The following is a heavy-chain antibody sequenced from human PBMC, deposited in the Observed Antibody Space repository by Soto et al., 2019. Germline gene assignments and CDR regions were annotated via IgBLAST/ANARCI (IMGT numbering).Heavy chain of an antibody. Sequence: GGSLRLSCAASGFTFSSYSMNWVRQAPGKGLEWVSYISSSSTIYYADSVKGRFTISRGNAKNSLYLQMNSLRAEDTAVYYCARVGTVFWFDPWGQGTLVTVSS. CDR3: ARVGTVFWFDP. CDR1: GFTFSSYS. V-gene: IGHV3-48*01. J-gene: IGHJ5*02. CDR2: ISSSSTI. D-gene: IGHD3-3*01.